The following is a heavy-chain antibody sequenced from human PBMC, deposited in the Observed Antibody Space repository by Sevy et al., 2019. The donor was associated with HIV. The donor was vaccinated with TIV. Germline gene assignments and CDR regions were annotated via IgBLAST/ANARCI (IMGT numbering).Heavy chain of an antibody. CDR3: AVTKDYYDSSGYPFDY. J-gene: IGHJ4*02. D-gene: IGHD3-22*01. Sequence: GSVKVSCKVSGYTLTQLSMHWVRQAPGKGLDWMGTFDPEDGKTIYAQKFQGRVTMTEDKSTDTAYIQLTSLRSEDTAVFYCAVTKDYYDSSGYPFDYWGLGTLVTVSS. V-gene: IGHV1-24*01. CDR2: FDPEDGKT. CDR1: GYTLTQLS.